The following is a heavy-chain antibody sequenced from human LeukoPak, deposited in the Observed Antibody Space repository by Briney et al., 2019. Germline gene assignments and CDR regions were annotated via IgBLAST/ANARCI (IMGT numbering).Heavy chain of an antibody. V-gene: IGHV4-61*02. D-gene: IGHD6-19*01. CDR1: GGSISSGSYY. Sequence: SETLSLTCTVSGGSISSGSYYWSWIRQPAGKGLEWIGRIYTSGSTNYNPSPKSRVTISVDTSKNQFSLKLSSVTAADTAVYYCARARLALDYWGQGTLVTVSS. CDR3: ARARLALDY. J-gene: IGHJ4*02. CDR2: IYTSGST.